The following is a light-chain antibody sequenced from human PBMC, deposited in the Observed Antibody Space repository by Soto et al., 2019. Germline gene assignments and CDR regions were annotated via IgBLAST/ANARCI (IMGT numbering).Light chain of an antibody. CDR2: GAS. V-gene: IGKV3-15*01. J-gene: IGKJ4*02. Sequence: ENEVTQSPSTLSVSTGERATLSCRARQSVYVNLAWYQHKPGQSTGLLIYGASTRATGVPARFGGSGSGTEFTLTISNLQAEDSAVYYCPQDNNLPLRRFGAGTNVDTK. CDR1: QSVYVN. CDR3: PQDNNLPLRR.